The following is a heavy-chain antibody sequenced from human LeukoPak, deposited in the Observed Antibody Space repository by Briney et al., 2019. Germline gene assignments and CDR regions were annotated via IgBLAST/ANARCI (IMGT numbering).Heavy chain of an antibody. V-gene: IGHV3-9*01. D-gene: IGHD3-16*02. CDR1: GFTFDDYA. Sequence: GRSLRLSCAASGFTFDDYAMHWVRQAPGKGLEWVSGISWNSGRIGYVDSVKGRFTISRDNAKISLYLQMNSLRAEDTAVYYCASKKFIPSYYWGQGTLVTVSS. CDR3: ASKKFIPSYY. J-gene: IGHJ4*02. CDR2: ISWNSGRI.